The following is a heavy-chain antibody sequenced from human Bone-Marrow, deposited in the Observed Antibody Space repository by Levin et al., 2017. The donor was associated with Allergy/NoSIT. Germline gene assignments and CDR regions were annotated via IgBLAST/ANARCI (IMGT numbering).Heavy chain of an antibody. J-gene: IGHJ4*02. CDR2: IYSGGNT. Sequence: GGSLRLSCAASGFSVSSTYMNWVRQAPGKGLEWVSVIYSGGNTDYADSVKGRFTISRDNSMNTLDLQMNSLRAEDTAVYYCARGPPMTAVKPNYFDYWGQGTLVTVS. CDR1: GFSVSSTY. CDR3: ARGPPMTAVKPNYFDY. D-gene: IGHD4-17*01. V-gene: IGHV3-53*01.